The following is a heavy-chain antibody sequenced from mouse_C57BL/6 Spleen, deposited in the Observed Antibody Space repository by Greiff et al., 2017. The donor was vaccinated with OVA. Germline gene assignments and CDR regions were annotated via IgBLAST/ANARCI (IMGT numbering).Heavy chain of an antibody. Sequence: VQVVESGPELVKPGASVKISCKASGYAFSSSWMNWVKQRPGKGLEWIGRIYPGDGDTNYNGKFKGKATLTADKSSSTAYMQLSSLTSEDSAVYFCAREGQTARATSWVAYWGQGTLVTVSA. CDR3: AREGQTARATSWVAY. J-gene: IGHJ3*01. D-gene: IGHD3-2*01. CDR1: GYAFSSSW. V-gene: IGHV1-82*01. CDR2: IYPGDGDT.